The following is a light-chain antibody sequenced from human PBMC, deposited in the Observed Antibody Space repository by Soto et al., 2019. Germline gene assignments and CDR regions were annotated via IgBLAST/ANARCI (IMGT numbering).Light chain of an antibody. CDR3: QQYNNWPPIT. J-gene: IGKJ5*01. CDR1: QSVSSN. Sequence: EIVMTQSPAPLSVSPGERATLSCRDSQSVSSNLAWYQQKPGQAPRLLIYGASTRATGIPARFSGSGSGTEFSLTISSLQSEDFAVYYCQQYNNWPPITFGQGTRLEIQ. V-gene: IGKV3-15*01. CDR2: GAS.